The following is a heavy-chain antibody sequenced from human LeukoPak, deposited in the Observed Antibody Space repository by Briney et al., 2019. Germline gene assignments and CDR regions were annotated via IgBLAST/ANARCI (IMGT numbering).Heavy chain of an antibody. CDR1: GGSISSYY. V-gene: IGHV4-59*01. J-gene: IGHJ4*02. CDR3: AREIAVAGLDY. D-gene: IGHD6-19*01. CDR2: IYYSGST. Sequence: SETLSLTCTVSGGSISSYYWSWIRQPPGKGLEWIGYIYYSGSTNYNPSLKSRVTISVDTSKNQFSLKLSPVTAADTAVYYCAREIAVAGLDYWGQGTLVTVSS.